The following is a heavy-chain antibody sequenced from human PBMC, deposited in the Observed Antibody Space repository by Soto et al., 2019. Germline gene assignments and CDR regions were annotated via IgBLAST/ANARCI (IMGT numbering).Heavy chain of an antibody. CDR3: AREGGQRRDAFDI. V-gene: IGHV1-69*12. J-gene: IGHJ3*02. Sequence: QVQLVQSGAEVKKPGSSVKVSCKASGGTFSSYAISWVRQAPGQGLEWMGGIIPIFGTANYALKFQGKVTSTAAESTSPASMELSSLRSEDRAVYYCAREGGQRRDAFDIWGQGTMVTVSS. CDR2: IIPIFGTA. CDR1: GGTFSSYA.